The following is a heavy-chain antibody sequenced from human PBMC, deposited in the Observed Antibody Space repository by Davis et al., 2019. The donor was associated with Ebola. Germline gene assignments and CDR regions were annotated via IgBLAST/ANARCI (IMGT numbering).Heavy chain of an antibody. Sequence: ASLTLSCKASGYTFTNYGITWVRQAPGQGLEWMGWINPHNGNTNYAQNVQGRVIMTSDTATTTAYMEVGSLRSDDTAVYYCATEDIITLRGVTYYYGMDVWGKGTTVTVSS. CDR2: INPHNGNT. CDR1: GYTFTNYG. CDR3: ATEDIITLRGVTYYYGMDV. J-gene: IGHJ6*04. D-gene: IGHD3-10*01. V-gene: IGHV1-18*04.